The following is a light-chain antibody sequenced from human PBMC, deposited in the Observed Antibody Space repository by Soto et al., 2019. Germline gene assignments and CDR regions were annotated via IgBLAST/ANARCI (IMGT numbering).Light chain of an antibody. CDR1: ENIFKF. CDR2: AAS. J-gene: IGKJ4*01. Sequence: DILLIQSTATLSASVGDRITITCRASENIFKFLAWYQQRSGSAPNLLIYAASDLEKGVPSRFSGSGSGTEFALTIDNLQPTDSGTYFCQHYPSQSITFAGGTQVDVK. V-gene: IGKV1-5*01. CDR3: QHYPSQSIT.